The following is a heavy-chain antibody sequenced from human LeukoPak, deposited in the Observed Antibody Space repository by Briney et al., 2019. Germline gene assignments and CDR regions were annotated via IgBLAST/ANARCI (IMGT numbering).Heavy chain of an antibody. CDR3: ARSPVTEEYYYYYYMDV. Sequence: ASVKVSCKASGYTFTSYGISWVRQAPGQGLEWMGWISAYNGNTNYAQKLQGRVTMTTDTSTSTAYMELRSLRSDDTAVYYCARSPVTEEYYYYYYMDVWGKGTTVTVSS. CDR1: GYTFTSYG. J-gene: IGHJ6*03. V-gene: IGHV1-18*01. CDR2: ISAYNGNT.